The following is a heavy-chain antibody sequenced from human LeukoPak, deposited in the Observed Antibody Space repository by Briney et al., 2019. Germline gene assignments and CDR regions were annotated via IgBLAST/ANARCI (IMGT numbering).Heavy chain of an antibody. J-gene: IGHJ3*02. CDR1: GLSLTTSGVG. CDR3: AGTTISGLLGDAFDI. Sequence: SGPTLVNPTQTRTLTCTLSGLSLTTSGVGVGWIRQPPGKALEWLAIMYWDDDERYSPSLKNRLTLTQDPSKTQVVLRMTSMHPADTGTYYCAGTTISGLLGDAFDIWGQGTMVTVFS. CDR2: MYWDDDE. D-gene: IGHD3/OR15-3a*01. V-gene: IGHV2-5*02.